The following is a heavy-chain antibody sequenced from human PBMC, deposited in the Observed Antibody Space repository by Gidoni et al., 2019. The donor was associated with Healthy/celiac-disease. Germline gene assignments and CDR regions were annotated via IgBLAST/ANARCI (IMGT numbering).Heavy chain of an antibody. J-gene: IGHJ4*02. Sequence: QLQLPESGPGLVKPSETLSLTCPVSGGSIRSSSYSWGWFRQPPGKGLEWIGSINYSGSTYYNPPLKSRVTISVDTSKNQFALKVRSVTAADTAVYYCARHTITVAGLGGLDYWGQGTLVTVSS. D-gene: IGHD6-19*01. CDR2: INYSGST. V-gene: IGHV4-39*01. CDR3: ARHTITVAGLGGLDY. CDR1: GGSIRSSSYS.